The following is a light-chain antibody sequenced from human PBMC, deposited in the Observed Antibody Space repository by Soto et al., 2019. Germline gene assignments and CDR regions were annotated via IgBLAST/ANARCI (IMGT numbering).Light chain of an antibody. CDR2: GAS. V-gene: IGKV3-20*01. J-gene: IGKJ1*01. CDR1: QSVSNNY. Sequence: EIVLTQSQGTLSLSPGERATLSCRASQSVSNNYLAWYQRKPGQAPRLLIYGASSRATDIPTRFSGSGSETDFTLPITRLEPEDFAVYYCQQYGSSPPTFGQGTKVEIK. CDR3: QQYGSSPPT.